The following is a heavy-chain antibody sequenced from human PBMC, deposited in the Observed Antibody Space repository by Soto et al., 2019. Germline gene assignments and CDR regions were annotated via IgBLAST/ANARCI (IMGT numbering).Heavy chain of an antibody. CDR2: IKQDGSEK. D-gene: IGHD6-19*01. CDR1: GFTFSSYW. CDR3: ARDRHLYKYSSGSAYHFDY. J-gene: IGHJ4*02. V-gene: IGHV3-7*05. Sequence: GGSLRLSCAASGFTFSSYWMSWVRQAPGKGLEWVANIKQDGSEKYYVDSVKGRFTISRDNAKNSLYLQMNSLRAEDTAVYYCARDRHLYKYSSGSAYHFDYWGQGTLVTVSS.